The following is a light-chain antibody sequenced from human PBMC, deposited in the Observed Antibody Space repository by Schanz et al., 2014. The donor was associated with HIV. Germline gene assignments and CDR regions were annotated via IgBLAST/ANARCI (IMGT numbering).Light chain of an antibody. CDR2: AAS. V-gene: IGKV1-12*01. Sequence: DIQMTQSPSSVSASVGDRVTITCRASQGISSWLAWYHQKPGKAPKLLIYAASSLQSGVPSRFSGSASGTDFTLTISSLQAEDFATYYCQQSYSTPRSFGQGTKVEIK. J-gene: IGKJ1*01. CDR1: QGISSW. CDR3: QQSYSTPRS.